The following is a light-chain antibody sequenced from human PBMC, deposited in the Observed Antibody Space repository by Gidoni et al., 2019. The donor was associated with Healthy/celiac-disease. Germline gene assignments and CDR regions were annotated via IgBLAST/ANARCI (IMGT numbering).Light chain of an antibody. V-gene: IGKV3-20*01. CDR2: GAS. Sequence: EIVLTQSPATLSLSPGERATLSCRASQSVSSSYLAWYQQNPGQAPRLLIYGASSRATGIPDRFSGSGSGTDFTLTISRLEPEDFAVYYCQQYGSAPRFTFGPGTKVDIK. CDR1: QSVSSSY. CDR3: QQYGSAPRFT. J-gene: IGKJ3*01.